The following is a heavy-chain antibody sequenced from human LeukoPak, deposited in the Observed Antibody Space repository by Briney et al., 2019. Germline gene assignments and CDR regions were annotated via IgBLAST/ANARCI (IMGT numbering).Heavy chain of an antibody. J-gene: IGHJ4*02. Sequence: GGSLRLSCAASGFTFSNYWMSWVRQTPGKGLEWVGNINQGGSEKYYVDSVKGRFTISRDNAKNSLYLQMNSLRAEDTAVYYCARDSGWFRFDYWGQGTLATVSS. D-gene: IGHD6-13*01. V-gene: IGHV3-7*03. CDR2: INQGGSEK. CDR3: ARDSGWFRFDY. CDR1: GFTFSNYW.